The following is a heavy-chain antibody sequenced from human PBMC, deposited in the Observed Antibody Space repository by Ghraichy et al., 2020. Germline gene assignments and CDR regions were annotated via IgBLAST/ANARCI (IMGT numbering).Heavy chain of an antibody. CDR1: GFTFSSYA. D-gene: IGHD3-3*01. Sequence: GGSLRLSCAASGFTFSSYAMTWVRQAPGKGLEWVSAISGRGGGTYYADSVKGRFTISRDNSKNTLWLQMNSLRAEDTAVYYCAKSSVEWLDYLATSLDYWGQGTLVTVSS. J-gene: IGHJ4*02. V-gene: IGHV3-23*01. CDR3: AKSSVEWLDYLATSLDY. CDR2: ISGRGGGT.